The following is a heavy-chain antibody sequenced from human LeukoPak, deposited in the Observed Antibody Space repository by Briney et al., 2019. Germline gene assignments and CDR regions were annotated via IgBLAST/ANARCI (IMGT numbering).Heavy chain of an antibody. CDR2: ISAYNGNT. V-gene: IGHV1-18*01. Sequence: ASVKASCTASGYSFSSYGISWVRQAPGQGLEWMGWISAYNGNTKYAQKLQGRVTMTTDTSTSTAYMELMSLRSDDTAVFYCARGGIVGATRPTYFDYWGQGTLVTVSS. J-gene: IGHJ4*02. CDR1: GYSFSSYG. CDR3: ARGGIVGATRPTYFDY. D-gene: IGHD1-26*01.